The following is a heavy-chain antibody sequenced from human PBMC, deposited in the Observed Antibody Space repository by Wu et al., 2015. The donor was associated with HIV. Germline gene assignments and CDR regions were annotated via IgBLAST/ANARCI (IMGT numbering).Heavy chain of an antibody. J-gene: IGHJ4*02. CDR3: AGRGNYYDSSGYHFDQ. D-gene: IGHD3-22*01. CDR1: GGTFSSYA. Sequence: QVQLVQSGAEVKKPGSSVKVSCKASGGTFSSYAISWVRQAPGQGLEWMGGIIPIFKTANYAQKFQGRVTLTADESTSTAYMELSSLRSEDTAVYYCAGRGNYYDSSGYHFDQWGQGTLGHRLL. V-gene: IGHV1-69*12. CDR2: IIPIFKTA.